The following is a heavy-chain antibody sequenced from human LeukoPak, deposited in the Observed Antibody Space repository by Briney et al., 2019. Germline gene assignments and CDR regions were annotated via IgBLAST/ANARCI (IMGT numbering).Heavy chain of an antibody. CDR2: SYSGGYT. Sequence: GGSLRLSCAASGLTVSTNHMSWVRQAPGKGLEWVSVSYSGGYTHYADSVRGRFTISRDNSKNTLYLQMNSLRPEDTAVYYCATDSGWFDPWGQGTLVAVSS. CDR1: GLTVSTNH. J-gene: IGHJ5*02. V-gene: IGHV3-53*01. CDR3: ATDSGWFDP.